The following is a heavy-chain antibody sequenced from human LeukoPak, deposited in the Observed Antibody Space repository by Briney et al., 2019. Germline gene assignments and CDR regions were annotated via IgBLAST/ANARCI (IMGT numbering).Heavy chain of an antibody. CDR3: ARRSYGDEIDY. J-gene: IGHJ4*02. V-gene: IGHV4-39*01. Sequence: SETLSLTCTVSGGSISGSSYYWGWIRQPPGKGLEWIGSIYYSGSTYYNPSLKSRVTIPVDTSKNQFSLKLSSVTAADTAVYYCARRSYGDEIDYWGQGTLVTVSS. CDR1: GGSISGSSYY. D-gene: IGHD4-17*01. CDR2: IYYSGST.